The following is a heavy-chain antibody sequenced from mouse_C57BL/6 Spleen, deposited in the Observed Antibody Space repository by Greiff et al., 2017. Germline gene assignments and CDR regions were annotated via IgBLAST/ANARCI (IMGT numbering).Heavy chain of an antibody. V-gene: IGHV1-42*01. Sequence: VQLQQSGPELVKPGASVKISCKASGYSFTGYYMNWVKQSPEKSLEWIGEINPSTGGTTYNQKFKAKATLTVDKSSSTAYMQLKSLTSEDSAVYYCARDYGSSHYAMDYWGQGTSVTVSS. J-gene: IGHJ4*01. D-gene: IGHD1-1*01. CDR1: GYSFTGYY. CDR2: INPSTGGT. CDR3: ARDYGSSHYAMDY.